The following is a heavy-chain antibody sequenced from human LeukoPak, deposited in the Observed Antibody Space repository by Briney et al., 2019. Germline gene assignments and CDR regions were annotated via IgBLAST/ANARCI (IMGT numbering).Heavy chain of an antibody. Sequence: PSETQSLICTDPRGCISSHYRCWLRQPQGKELEWIGYIYYNGSTNYNPSLKSRVTISVDTSKNQFSLKLRSVTAADTAVYYCARKRSPIYFDSWGQGTLVTVSS. CDR3: ARKRSPIYFDS. CDR1: RGCISSHY. CDR2: IYYNGST. V-gene: IGHV4-59*11. J-gene: IGHJ4*02.